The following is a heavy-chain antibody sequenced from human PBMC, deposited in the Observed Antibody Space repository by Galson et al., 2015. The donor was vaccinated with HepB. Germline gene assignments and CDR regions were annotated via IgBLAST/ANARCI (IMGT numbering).Heavy chain of an antibody. CDR2: IKQDGSEK. CDR3: AKGSYLDYYYYMDV. J-gene: IGHJ6*03. D-gene: IGHD3-10*01. CDR1: GFTFSSYW. Sequence: SLRLSCAASGFTFSSYWMSWVRQAPGRGLEWVANIKQDGSEKYYVDSVKGRFTISRDNAKNSLYLQMNSLRAEDTAVYYCAKGSYLDYYYYMDVWGKGTTVTVSS. V-gene: IGHV3-7*01.